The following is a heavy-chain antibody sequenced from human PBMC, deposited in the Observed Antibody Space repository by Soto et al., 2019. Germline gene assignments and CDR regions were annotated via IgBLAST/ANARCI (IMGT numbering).Heavy chain of an antibody. CDR2: LTGSGDST. CDR1: GFTFSSFA. Sequence: EVQLLESGGGLVQPGGSLRLSCAASGFTFSSFAMTWVRQAPGKGLEWVSPLTGSGDSTYYADSVKGRFTISRDNSKNTLYLQMNSLRAGDAALYYCAKGTAVTTGDMAYWGQGTLVTVSS. J-gene: IGHJ4*02. D-gene: IGHD4-17*01. V-gene: IGHV3-23*01. CDR3: AKGTAVTTGDMAY.